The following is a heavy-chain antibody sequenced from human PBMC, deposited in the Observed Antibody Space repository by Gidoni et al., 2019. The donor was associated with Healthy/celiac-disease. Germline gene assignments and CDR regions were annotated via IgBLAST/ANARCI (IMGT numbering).Heavy chain of an antibody. J-gene: IGHJ5*02. V-gene: IGHV1-69*04. Sequence: QVQLVQSGAEVKKPGSSVKVSCKASGGTFSSYAISWVRQAPGQGLEWMGRIIPILGIANYAQKFQGRVTITADKSTSTDYMELSSLRSEDTAVYYCARGGDDFWSGYNWFDPWGQGTLVTVSS. CDR3: ARGGDDFWSGYNWFDP. D-gene: IGHD3-3*01. CDR1: GGTFSSYA. CDR2: IIPILGIA.